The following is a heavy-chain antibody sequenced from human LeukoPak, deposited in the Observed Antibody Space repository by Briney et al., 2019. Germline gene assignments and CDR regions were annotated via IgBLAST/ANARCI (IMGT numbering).Heavy chain of an antibody. CDR3: AKSYDTSGRRAFDI. V-gene: IGHV3-23*01. D-gene: IGHD3-22*01. J-gene: IGHJ3*02. CDR1: GFTFSGYA. Sequence: GGSLRLSCAASGFTFSGYAMSWVRQAPGKGLEWVSAISIDGSHTYYADSVKGRFTISRDNSKNTLYLQMNSLRAEETAVYYCAKSYDTSGRRAFDIWGQGTMVTVTS. CDR2: ISIDGSHT.